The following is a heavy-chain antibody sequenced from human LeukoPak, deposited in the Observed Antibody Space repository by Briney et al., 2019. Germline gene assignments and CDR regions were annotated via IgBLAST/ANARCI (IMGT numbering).Heavy chain of an antibody. D-gene: IGHD2-21*02. CDR2: IIPIFGTA. Sequence: SVKVSCKASGGTFSSYAISWVRQAPGQGLEWMGGIIPIFGTANYAQKFQGRVTITADESTSTAYMELSSLRSEDTAVYYCARVGGDFDYYYYGMDVWGQGTTVTVS. J-gene: IGHJ6*02. V-gene: IGHV1-69*13. CDR3: ARVGGDFDYYYYGMDV. CDR1: GGTFSSYA.